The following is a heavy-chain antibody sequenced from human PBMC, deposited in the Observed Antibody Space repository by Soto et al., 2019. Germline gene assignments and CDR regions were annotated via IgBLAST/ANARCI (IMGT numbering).Heavy chain of an antibody. Sequence: SETLSLTCSVSGDSISSGYWTWIRQPPGRGLEWIGYMYYSGSFNYNPSLESRVIISVDTSKNQFSLRLSSVTAADTAVYYCARHTSSGYYYHLEYWGQGTQVTVSS. CDR1: GDSISSGY. V-gene: IGHV4-59*01. J-gene: IGHJ4*02. CDR3: ARHTSSGYYYHLEY. D-gene: IGHD3-22*01. CDR2: MYYSGSF.